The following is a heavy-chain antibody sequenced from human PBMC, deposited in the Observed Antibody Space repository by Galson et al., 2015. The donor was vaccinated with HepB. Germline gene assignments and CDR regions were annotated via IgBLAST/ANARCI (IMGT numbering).Heavy chain of an antibody. CDR1: GFTFSSYW. CDR2: INQDGSSK. J-gene: IGHJ6*02. V-gene: IGHV3-7*03. CDR3: ARRISLVRGIITKPDYYYGIDV. D-gene: IGHD3-10*01. Sequence: SLRLSCAASGFTFSSYWMNWVRQAPGKGLEWVAYINQDGSSKYYVDSVKGRFTISRDNAKDSVYLQLDSLRAEDTAVYYCARRISLVRGIITKPDYYYGIDVWGQGTTVTVAS.